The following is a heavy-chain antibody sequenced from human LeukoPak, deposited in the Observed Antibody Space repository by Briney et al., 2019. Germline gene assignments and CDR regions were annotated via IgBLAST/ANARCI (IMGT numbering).Heavy chain of an antibody. CDR1: GFTFSSYS. J-gene: IGHJ4*02. CDR2: ISSSSSYI. CDR3: ARTDSAVAEYYFDY. Sequence: GGSLRVSCAASGFTFSSYSMNWVRQAPGNGLEWVSSISSSSSYIYYADSVKGRFTISRDNAKNSLYLQMNSLRAEDTAVYYCARTDSAVAEYYFDYWGQGTLVTVSS. D-gene: IGHD6-19*01. V-gene: IGHV3-21*01.